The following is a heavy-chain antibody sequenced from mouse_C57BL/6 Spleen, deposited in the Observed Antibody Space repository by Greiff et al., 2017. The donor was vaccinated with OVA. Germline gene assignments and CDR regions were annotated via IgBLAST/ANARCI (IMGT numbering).Heavy chain of an antibody. V-gene: IGHV2-2*01. Sequence: VQLVESGPGLVQPSQSLSITCTVSGFSLTSYGVHWVRQSPGKGLEWLGVIWSGGSTDYNAAFISRLSISKDNSKCQVFIKINSLQADDTAIDYCARTGNCYGSIDYWGQGTTLTVSA. D-gene: IGHD1-1*01. CDR2: IWSGGST. CDR3: ARTGNCYGSIDY. CDR1: GFSLTSYG. J-gene: IGHJ2*01.